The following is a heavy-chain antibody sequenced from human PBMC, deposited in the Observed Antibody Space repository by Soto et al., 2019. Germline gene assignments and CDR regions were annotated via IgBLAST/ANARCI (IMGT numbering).Heavy chain of an antibody. V-gene: IGHV4-59*12. CDR1: GGSISPYY. CDR2: IYHNGRT. J-gene: IGHJ4*02. CDR3: ARGSEGYNYGFFDY. D-gene: IGHD5-18*01. Sequence: SETLSLTCTVSGGSISPYYWSWIRQPPGEGLEWIGFIYHNGRTNYNPSLESRVTISVDTSNNQFSLKLRSVTAADTAVYYCARGSEGYNYGFFDYWGQGTLVTVSS.